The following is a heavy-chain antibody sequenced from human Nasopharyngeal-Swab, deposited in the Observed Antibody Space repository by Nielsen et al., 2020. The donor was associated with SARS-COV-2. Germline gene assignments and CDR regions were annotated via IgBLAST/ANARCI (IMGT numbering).Heavy chain of an antibody. CDR3: AKVARDIVVVPAAMKAYYYYGMDV. CDR2: ISGSGGST. D-gene: IGHD2-2*01. Sequence: WIRQPPGKGLEWVSAISGSGGSTYYADSVKGRFTISRDNSKNTLYLQMNSLRAEDTAVYYCAKVARDIVVVPAAMKAYYYYGMDVWGRGTTVTVSS. V-gene: IGHV3-23*01. J-gene: IGHJ6*02.